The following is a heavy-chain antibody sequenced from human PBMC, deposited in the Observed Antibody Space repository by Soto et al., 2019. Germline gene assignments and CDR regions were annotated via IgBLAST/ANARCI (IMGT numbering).Heavy chain of an antibody. J-gene: IGHJ6*02. V-gene: IGHV1-69*13. CDR1: GGTFSSYA. CDR3: ARNIVLVPAAMVPSNYYYGMDV. Sequence: SVKVSCKASGGTFSSYAISWVRQAPGQGLEWMGGIIPIFGTANYAQKFQGRVTITADESTSTAYMELSSLRSEDTAVYYCARNIVLVPAAMVPSNYYYGMDVWGQGTTVTVS. CDR2: IIPIFGTA. D-gene: IGHD2-2*01.